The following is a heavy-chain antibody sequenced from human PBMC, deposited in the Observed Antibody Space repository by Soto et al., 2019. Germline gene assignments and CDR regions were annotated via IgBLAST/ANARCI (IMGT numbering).Heavy chain of an antibody. CDR3: AREAGGIVVVVAAKGWFDP. Sequence: GGSLRLSCAASGFTFSSYWMHWVRQAPGKGLVWVSRINSDGSSTSYADSVKGRFTISRDNAKNTLYLQMNSLRAEDTAVYYCAREAGGIVVVVAAKGWFDPWGQGTLVTVSS. CDR2: INSDGSST. CDR1: GFTFSSYW. V-gene: IGHV3-74*01. J-gene: IGHJ5*02. D-gene: IGHD2-15*01.